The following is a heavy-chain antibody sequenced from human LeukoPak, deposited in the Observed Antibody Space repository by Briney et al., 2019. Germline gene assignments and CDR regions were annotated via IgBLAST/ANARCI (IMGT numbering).Heavy chain of an antibody. CDR2: IRSDGSNK. J-gene: IGHJ4*02. Sequence: GESLRLSCAASGFAVNSYYMSWVRQAPGKGLEWVAFIRSDGSNKYYADSMKGRFTISRDNSKNTLYLQMNSLRAEDTAVYYCAKETRFGNFDWGQGTLVTVSS. CDR1: GFAVNSYY. D-gene: IGHD3-10*01. V-gene: IGHV3-30*02. CDR3: AKETRFGNFD.